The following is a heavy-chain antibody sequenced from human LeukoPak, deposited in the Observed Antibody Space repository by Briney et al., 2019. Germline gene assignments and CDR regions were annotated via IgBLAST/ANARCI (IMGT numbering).Heavy chain of an antibody. CDR1: GDSVSSNNAA. CDR2: TYYRSKWYM. V-gene: IGHV6-1*01. Sequence: SQTLSVTCAIPGDSVSSNNAAWSWIRQSPSRGLEWLGRTYYRSKWYMDYGVSVKSRITINPDTSKNQFSLQLKSVTPEDTAVYYCARENSAYPGVDYWGQGTLVTVSS. D-gene: IGHD5-12*01. CDR3: ARENSAYPGVDY. J-gene: IGHJ4*02.